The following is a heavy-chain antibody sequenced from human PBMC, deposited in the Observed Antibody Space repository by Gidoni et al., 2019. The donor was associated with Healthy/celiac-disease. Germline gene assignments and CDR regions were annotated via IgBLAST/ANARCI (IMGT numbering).Heavy chain of an antibody. CDR2: IKQDGSEK. J-gene: IGHJ4*02. D-gene: IGHD5-18*01. CDR1: GFTFSSYW. CDR3: ARESMGYTAMAMPGDGADY. V-gene: IGHV3-7*01. Sequence: EVQLVESGGGLVQPGGSLRLSCAASGFTFSSYWMSWVRQAPGKGLEWVANIKQDGSEKYYVDPVKGRFTISRDNAKNSLYLQMNSLRAEDTAVYYCARESMGYTAMAMPGDGADYWGQGTLVTVSS.